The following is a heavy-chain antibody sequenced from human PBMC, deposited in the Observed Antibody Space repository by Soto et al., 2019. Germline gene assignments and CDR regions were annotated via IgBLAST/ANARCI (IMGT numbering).Heavy chain of an antibody. Sequence: PSETLSLTCTVSGGSISSPDHHWTWIRQSPGKGLEWIGAIYYSASTYYNPSLVRRIRISVDTSKNQFSLRMTSVTAADPAVYFCASDYRTPSGGMDVWGQGTTVTVSS. CDR3: ASDYRTPSGGMDV. J-gene: IGHJ6*02. CDR2: IYYSAST. CDR1: GGSISSPDHH. V-gene: IGHV4-30-4*01. D-gene: IGHD3-16*02.